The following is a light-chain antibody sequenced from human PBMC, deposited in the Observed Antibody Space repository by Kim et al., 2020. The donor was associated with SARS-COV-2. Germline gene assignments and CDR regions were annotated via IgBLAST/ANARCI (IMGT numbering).Light chain of an antibody. Sequence: SSELTQDSAVSVPLGQTVRITCQGHSLRSYYATWYQQKPGQAPILVIYGKNNRPSGIPDRFSGYSLGNTASLTITGTQAGDEADYYCNSRDSNDNVVFGGGTQLTVL. CDR3: NSRDSNDNVV. J-gene: IGLJ2*01. CDR1: SLRSYY. V-gene: IGLV3-19*01. CDR2: GKN.